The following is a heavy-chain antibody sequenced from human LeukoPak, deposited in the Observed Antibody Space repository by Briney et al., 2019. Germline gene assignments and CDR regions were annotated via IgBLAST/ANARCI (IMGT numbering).Heavy chain of an antibody. CDR3: AREEMGGTTRSGALT. CDR2: ISYTGTYI. J-gene: IGHJ5*02. CDR1: AFSLSAYN. Sequence: GGSLRLSCAASAFSLSAYNMNWVRQAPGKGLEWVSSISYTGTYIYYADSVKGRFTISRDNAKNSLYLQMNSLRAEDTAVYYCAREEMGGTTRSGALTWGQGTLVTVSS. V-gene: IGHV3-21*01. D-gene: IGHD1-14*01.